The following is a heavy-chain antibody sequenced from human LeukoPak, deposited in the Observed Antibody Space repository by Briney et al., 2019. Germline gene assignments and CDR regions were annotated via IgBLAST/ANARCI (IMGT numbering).Heavy chain of an antibody. J-gene: IGHJ4*02. V-gene: IGHV3-74*01. D-gene: IGHD3-10*01. CDR1: GFTFSSYA. CDR3: ARAAYGSGSYYFGY. Sequence: PGGSPRLSCAASGFTFSSYAMHWVRQAPGKGLVWVSRINSDGSSTSYADSVKGRFTISRDNAKNTLYLQMNSLRAEDTAVYYCARAAYGSGSYYFGYWGQGTLVTVSS. CDR2: INSDGSST.